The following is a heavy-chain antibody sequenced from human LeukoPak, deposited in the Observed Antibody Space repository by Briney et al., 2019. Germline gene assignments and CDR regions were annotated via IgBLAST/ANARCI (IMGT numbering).Heavy chain of an antibody. Sequence: PGGSLRLSCAASGFTVSNNYMSWVRQAPGKGLEWVSITYSDGNTNYAVSVKGRFTISRDTSQNTLSLQMNSLRAEDTAVYYCVRKNLDFNAAFDIWGQGTVVTVSS. J-gene: IGHJ3*02. CDR3: VRKNLDFNAAFDI. D-gene: IGHD3/OR15-3a*01. V-gene: IGHV3-53*01. CDR1: GFTVSNNY. CDR2: TYSDGNT.